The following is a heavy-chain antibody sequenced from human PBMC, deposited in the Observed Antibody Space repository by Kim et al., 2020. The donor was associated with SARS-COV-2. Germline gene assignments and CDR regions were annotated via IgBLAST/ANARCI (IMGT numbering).Heavy chain of an antibody. V-gene: IGHV4-31*03. D-gene: IGHD1-1*01. CDR3: ARDGPWKAPYYYYGMDV. CDR1: GGSISSGGYY. J-gene: IGHJ6*02. CDR2: IYYSGST. Sequence: SETLSLTCTVSGGSISSGGYYWSWIRQHPGKGLEWIGYIYYSGSTYYNPSLKSRVTISVDTSKNQFSLKLSSVTAADTAVYYCARDGPWKAPYYYYGMDVWGQGTTVTVSS.